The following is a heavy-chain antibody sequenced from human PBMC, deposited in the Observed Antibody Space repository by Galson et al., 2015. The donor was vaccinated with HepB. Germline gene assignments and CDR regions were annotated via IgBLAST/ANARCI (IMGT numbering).Heavy chain of an antibody. Sequence: SLRLSCAASGFTFSNAWMNWVRQAPGKGLEWVGRIKSKTDGGTTDYAAPVKGRFTISRDDSKNTLYLQMNSLKTEDTAVYYCTALYCSSTSCYPHYMDVWGKGTTVTVSS. V-gene: IGHV3-15*07. CDR1: GFTFSNAW. D-gene: IGHD2-2*01. CDR3: TALYCSSTSCYPHYMDV. CDR2: IKSKTDGGTT. J-gene: IGHJ6*03.